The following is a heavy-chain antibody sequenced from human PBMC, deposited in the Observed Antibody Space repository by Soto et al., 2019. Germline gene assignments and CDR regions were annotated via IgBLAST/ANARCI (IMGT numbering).Heavy chain of an antibody. Sequence: PSETLSLTCAVSGGSISSGGYSWSWIRQPPGKGLEWIGYIYHSGSTYYNPSLKSRVTISVDTSKNQFSLKLSSVTAADTAVYYCARTLYSYGPRFDYWGQGTLVTVSS. V-gene: IGHV4-30-2*02. CDR1: GGSISSGGYS. J-gene: IGHJ4*02. D-gene: IGHD5-18*01. CDR3: ARTLYSYGPRFDY. CDR2: IYHSGST.